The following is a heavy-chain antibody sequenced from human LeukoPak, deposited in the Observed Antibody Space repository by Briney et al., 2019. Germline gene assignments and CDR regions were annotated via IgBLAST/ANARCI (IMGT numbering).Heavy chain of an antibody. CDR1: GFTFSNAW. Sequence: GGSLRLSCAASGFTFSNAWMSWVRQAPGKGLEWVGRIKSKTDGGTTDYAAPVKGRFTISRDDSKNTLYLQMNSLKTEDTAVYYCTTRAIYYDSSGYYGDGDYWGQGTLVTVCS. CDR2: IKSKTDGGTT. CDR3: TTRAIYYDSSGYYGDGDY. J-gene: IGHJ4*02. V-gene: IGHV3-15*01. D-gene: IGHD3-22*01.